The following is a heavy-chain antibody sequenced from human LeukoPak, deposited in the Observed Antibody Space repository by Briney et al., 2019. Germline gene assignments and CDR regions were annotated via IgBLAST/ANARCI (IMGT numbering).Heavy chain of an antibody. J-gene: IGHJ4*02. D-gene: IGHD3-22*01. CDR2: IYHSGST. Sequence: PSETLSLTCAVSGGSISSGGYSWSWIRQPPGKGLEWIGYIYHSGSTYYNPSLKSRVTISVDKSKNQFSLKLSSVTAADTAVYYCARDSTAEYYYDSSGYLDYWGQGTLVTVSS. CDR1: GGSISSGGYS. V-gene: IGHV4-30-2*01. CDR3: ARDSTAEYYYDSSGYLDY.